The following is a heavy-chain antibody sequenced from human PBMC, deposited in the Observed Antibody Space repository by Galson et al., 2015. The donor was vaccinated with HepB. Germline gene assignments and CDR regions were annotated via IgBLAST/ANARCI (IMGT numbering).Heavy chain of an antibody. J-gene: IGHJ4*02. Sequence: SVKVSCKASGYTFTTYAMNWVRQAPGQGLEWMGWNNTNTGNPTYAQGFTGRFVFSLDTSVSTAYLQISSLKAEDTAVYYCARDPGYCSGGSCYSRRFYYFDYWGQGTLVTVSS. CDR2: NNTNTGNP. CDR3: ARDPGYCSGGSCYSRRFYYFDY. CDR1: GYTFTTYA. D-gene: IGHD2-15*01. V-gene: IGHV7-4-1*02.